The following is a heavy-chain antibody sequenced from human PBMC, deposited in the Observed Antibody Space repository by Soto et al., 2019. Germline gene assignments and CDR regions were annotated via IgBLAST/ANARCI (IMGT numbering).Heavy chain of an antibody. V-gene: IGHV3-23*01. J-gene: IGHJ4*02. CDR3: AKDTPHIVVVTAIPYYFDY. D-gene: IGHD2-21*02. CDR2: ISGSGGST. Sequence: GGSLRLSCAAPGFTFSSYAMSWVRQAPGKGLEWVSAISGSGGSTYYADSVKGRFTISRDNSKNTLYLQMNSLRAEDTAVYYCAKDTPHIVVVTAIPYYFDYWGQGTLVTVSS. CDR1: GFTFSSYA.